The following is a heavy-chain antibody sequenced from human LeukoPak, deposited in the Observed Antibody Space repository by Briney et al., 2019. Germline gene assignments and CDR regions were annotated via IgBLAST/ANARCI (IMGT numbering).Heavy chain of an antibody. CDR3: ARDFRGSVDAFDI. J-gene: IGHJ3*02. Sequence: SETLSLTCTVSGGSISSYYWSWIRQPPGKGLEWIGYIYYNGSTNYNPSLKSRVTISVDTSKKQFSLKLNSVTAADTAVYYCARDFRGSVDAFDIWGQGTMVAVSS. CDR1: GGSISSYY. CDR2: IYYNGST. V-gene: IGHV4-59*01.